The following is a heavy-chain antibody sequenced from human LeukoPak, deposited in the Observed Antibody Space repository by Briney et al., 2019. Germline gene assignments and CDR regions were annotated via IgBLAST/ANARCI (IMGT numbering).Heavy chain of an antibody. CDR2: IKSKNDGGTT. CDR1: GFTFSNAW. Sequence: PGGSLRLSCAASGFTFSNAWMSWVRQAPGKGLEWVGRIKSKNDGGTTDYAAPVKGRFTISSDDSKNTLYLQMNSLKTEDTAVYYCTTDPYQLPNPRFDYWGQGTLVTVSS. CDR3: TTDPYQLPNPRFDY. D-gene: IGHD2-2*01. V-gene: IGHV3-15*01. J-gene: IGHJ4*02.